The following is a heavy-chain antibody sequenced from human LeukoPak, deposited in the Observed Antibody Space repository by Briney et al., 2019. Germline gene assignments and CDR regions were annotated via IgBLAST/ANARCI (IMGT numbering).Heavy chain of an antibody. V-gene: IGHV3-53*01. Sequence: GGSLRLSCAASGFTVSSNYMSWVRQAPGKGLEWVSLIYSGGSTYYADSVRGRFTVSRDNSKNTLYLQMNSLRAEDTAVYFCAKGDCGGTCLLIDNWGQGTLVTVSS. D-gene: IGHD2-15*01. CDR1: GFTVSSNY. CDR3: AKGDCGGTCLLIDN. CDR2: IYSGGST. J-gene: IGHJ4*02.